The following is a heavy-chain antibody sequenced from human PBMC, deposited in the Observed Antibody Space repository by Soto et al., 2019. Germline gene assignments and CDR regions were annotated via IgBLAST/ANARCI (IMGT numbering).Heavy chain of an antibody. CDR1: GFTFHDYA. CDR2: ISWNSGNI. J-gene: IGHJ6*02. CDR3: AILEKGGMDV. V-gene: IGHV3-9*01. Sequence: EVQLVESGGGLVQPGRSLRLSCAASGFTFHDYALHWVRQAPGKGLEWVSGISWNSGNIGYADSVKGRFTISRDNAKNSLYLQMNSLIVEDTALYYCAILEKGGMDVWGQGTTVTVSS. D-gene: IGHD1-1*01.